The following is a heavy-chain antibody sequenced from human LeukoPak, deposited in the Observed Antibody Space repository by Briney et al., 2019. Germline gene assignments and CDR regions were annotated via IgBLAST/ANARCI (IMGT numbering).Heavy chain of an antibody. J-gene: IGHJ4*02. Sequence: GASVKVSCKASGYTFTNYGISWVRQAPGQGLEWMGWISASNGNTNYAQKLQGRVTVTTDTSTNTAYMELRSLGSDDTAVYYCARDHRYSSSFDYWGQGSLVTVSS. V-gene: IGHV1-18*01. CDR1: GYTFTNYG. CDR2: ISASNGNT. D-gene: IGHD6-13*01. CDR3: ARDHRYSSSFDY.